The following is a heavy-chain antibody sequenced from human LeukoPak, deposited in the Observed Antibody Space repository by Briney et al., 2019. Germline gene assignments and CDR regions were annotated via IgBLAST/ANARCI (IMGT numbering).Heavy chain of an antibody. CDR3: ARQPGGDNYDSSGIEAFDI. J-gene: IGHJ3*02. CDR2: INPNSGGT. CDR1: GYTFTGYY. Sequence: GASVTVSCKASGYTFTGYYMHWVRQAPGQGLECMGWINPNSGGTNYAQKFQGRVTMTRDTSISTAYMELSRLRSDDTAVYYCARQPGGDNYDSSGIEAFDIWGQGTMVTVSS. V-gene: IGHV1-2*02. D-gene: IGHD3-22*01.